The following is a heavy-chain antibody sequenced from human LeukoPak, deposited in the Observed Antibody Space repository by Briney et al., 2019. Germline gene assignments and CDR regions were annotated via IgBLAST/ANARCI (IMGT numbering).Heavy chain of an antibody. V-gene: IGHV4-31*03. Sequence: SETLSLTCTVSGGSISSGSYWWSWIRQHPEKGLEWIGYVYYSGSTYYNPSLKSRVSISVDTSENRLSLTLTSLTAADTAVYYCARGHRSSSACHCNAMDVWGQGTTVTVSS. J-gene: IGHJ6*02. D-gene: IGHD2-15*01. CDR2: VYYSGST. CDR3: ARGHRSSSACHCNAMDV. CDR1: GGSISSGSYW.